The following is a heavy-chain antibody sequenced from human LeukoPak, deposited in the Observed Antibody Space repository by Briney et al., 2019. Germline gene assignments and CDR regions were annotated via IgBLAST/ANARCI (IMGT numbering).Heavy chain of an antibody. D-gene: IGHD4-17*01. CDR2: ISGSGGST. Sequence: GGSLRLSCAASGFTFSSSAMSWVRQVPGKGLEWVSGISGSGGSTYYADSVKGRFTISRDNSKNTLYLQMNSLRAEDTAVYYCAKDGLLLNDYGDTYFDYWGQGTLVTVSS. CDR3: AKDGLLLNDYGDTYFDY. CDR1: GFTFSSSA. J-gene: IGHJ4*02. V-gene: IGHV3-23*01.